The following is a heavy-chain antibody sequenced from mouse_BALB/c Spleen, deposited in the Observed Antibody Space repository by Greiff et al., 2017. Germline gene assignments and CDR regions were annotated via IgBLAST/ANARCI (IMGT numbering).Heavy chain of an antibody. Sequence: VQLKESGPGLVAPSQSLSITCTVSGFSLTSYGVHWVRQPPGKGLEWLGVIWAGGSTNYNSALMSRLSISKDNSKSQVFLKMNSLQTDDTAMYYCARPYDYDEGYAMDYWGQGTSVTVSS. CDR1: GFSLTSYG. V-gene: IGHV2-9*02. CDR2: IWAGGST. D-gene: IGHD2-4*01. CDR3: ARPYDYDEGYAMDY. J-gene: IGHJ4*01.